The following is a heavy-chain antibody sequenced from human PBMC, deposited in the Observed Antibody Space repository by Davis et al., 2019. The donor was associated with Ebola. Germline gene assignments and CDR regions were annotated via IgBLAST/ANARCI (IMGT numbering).Heavy chain of an antibody. D-gene: IGHD4-17*01. J-gene: IGHJ4*02. Sequence: PGGSLRLSCAASGFTFSSYGMHWVRQAPGKGLEWVAVISYDGSNKYYADSVKGRFTISRDNSKNTLYLQMNSLRAEDTAVYYCAKDRGYGDYLSYFDYWGQGTLVTVSS. CDR3: AKDRGYGDYLSYFDY. CDR2: ISYDGSNK. V-gene: IGHV3-30*18. CDR1: GFTFSSYG.